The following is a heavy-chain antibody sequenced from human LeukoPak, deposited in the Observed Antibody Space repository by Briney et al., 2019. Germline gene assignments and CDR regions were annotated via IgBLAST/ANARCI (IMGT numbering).Heavy chain of an antibody. J-gene: IGHJ5*02. Sequence: ASVKVSCKASGYTFTSYDINWVRQATGQGLEWMGWMNPNSGNTGYAQKFQGRVTMTRNTSISTAYMELSNLKSEDTAVYYCARTQQLVLRSPLDPWGQGTLVTVSS. CDR2: MNPNSGNT. D-gene: IGHD6-13*01. CDR3: ARTQQLVLRSPLDP. CDR1: GYTFTSYD. V-gene: IGHV1-8*01.